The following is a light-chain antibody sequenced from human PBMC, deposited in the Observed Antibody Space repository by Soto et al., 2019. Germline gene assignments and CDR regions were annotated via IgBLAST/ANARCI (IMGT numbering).Light chain of an antibody. CDR1: QTVSSSY. J-gene: IGKJ1*01. Sequence: EIVLTQSPGPLSLSPGERATLSCRASQTVSSSYLAWYQQKPGQAPRLLIYGASSRATGIPDRFSGTGSGTDFTLTISRLEPEEFAVYYCQQYGSSSPWTFGQGPKVEIK. CDR2: GAS. V-gene: IGKV3-20*01. CDR3: QQYGSSSPWT.